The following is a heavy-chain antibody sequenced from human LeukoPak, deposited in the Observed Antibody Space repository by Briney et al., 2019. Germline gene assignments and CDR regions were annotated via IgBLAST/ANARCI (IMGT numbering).Heavy chain of an antibody. J-gene: IGHJ4*02. CDR3: ARQDDYYDYVWGSYFGVYYFDY. D-gene: IGHD3-16*01. CDR2: IYYSGST. CDR1: GVSISSSSYY. V-gene: IGHV4-39*01. Sequence: SETLSLTCTVSGVSISSSSYYWGWIRQTPGKGLEWIGSIYYSGSTYYNPSLKSRVTISVDTSKNQYSRKLRAVTAADTAVYYCARQDDYYDYVWGSYFGVYYFDYWGRGTLVTVSS.